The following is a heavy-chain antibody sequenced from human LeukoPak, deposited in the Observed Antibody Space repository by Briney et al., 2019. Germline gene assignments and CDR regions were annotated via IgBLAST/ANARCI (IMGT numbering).Heavy chain of an antibody. CDR2: TKEDGGEK. V-gene: IGHV3-7*03. CDR3: ARDHYAINPNLFDY. J-gene: IGHJ4*02. CDR1: GFTFSTYW. D-gene: IGHD2-8*01. Sequence: GGSLRLSCAASGFTFSTYWMSWVRQAPGKGLEWVANTKEDGGEKYYVDSVKGRFTISRDNAENSLYLQMNSLRADDTAVYYCARDHYAINPNLFDYWGQGTLVTVSS.